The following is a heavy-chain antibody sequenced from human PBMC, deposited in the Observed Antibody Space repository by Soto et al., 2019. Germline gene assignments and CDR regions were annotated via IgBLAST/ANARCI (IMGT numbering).Heavy chain of an antibody. CDR2: MNPNSGNT. CDR1: GYTFTSYD. D-gene: IGHD2-15*01. CDR3: ASTYCSGGSCYSISLFDF. Sequence: ASVKVSCKASGYTFTSYDINWVRQATGQGLEWMGWMNPNSGNTGYAQKFQGRVTMTRNTSISTAYMELSSLRSEDTAVYYCASTYCSGGSCYSISLFDFWGQGTMVTVSS. V-gene: IGHV1-8*01. J-gene: IGHJ3*01.